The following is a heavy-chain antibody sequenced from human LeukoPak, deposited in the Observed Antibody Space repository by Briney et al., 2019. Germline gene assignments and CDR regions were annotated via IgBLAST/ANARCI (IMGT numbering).Heavy chain of an antibody. CDR2: INWNGDRT. V-gene: IGHV3-20*04. CDR3: ARQDYYGSGSPDF. J-gene: IGHJ4*02. CDR1: GFTFQDYD. Sequence: GGSLRLSCAASGFTFQDYDMSWVRQSPGKGLEWVSGINWNGDRTGYADSVKGRFTISRDNAKKSLYLQMNSLRAEDTALYYCARQDYYGSGSPDFWGQGTLVTVSS. D-gene: IGHD3-10*01.